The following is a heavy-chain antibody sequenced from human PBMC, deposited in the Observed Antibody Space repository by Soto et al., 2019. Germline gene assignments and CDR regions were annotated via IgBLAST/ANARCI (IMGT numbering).Heavy chain of an antibody. D-gene: IGHD3-10*01. CDR2: LDGAGGST. CDR1: GFTFSDYA. Sequence: GVSLRLSCLASGFTFSDYAMTWVRHVPGRGLEWVASLDGAGGSTYYADSVRGRFTISRDNSRNTLFLQMKRLTVDDTAIYYCAAPRDEYGSGVSWFTYGMDIWGQGTTVTVSS. J-gene: IGHJ6*02. CDR3: AAPRDEYGSGVSWFTYGMDI. V-gene: IGHV3-23*01.